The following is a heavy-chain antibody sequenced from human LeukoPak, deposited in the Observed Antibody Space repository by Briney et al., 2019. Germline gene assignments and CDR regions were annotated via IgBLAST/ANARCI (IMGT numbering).Heavy chain of an antibody. CDR1: GGSISSYY. Sequence: SETLSLTCTVSGGSISSYYWSWIRPPPGKGLEWIGYISYSGSTNFNPSLKSRVTISVDTSKNQFSLKLSSVTAADTAVYYCAREGTAGTNLNWFDPWGQGTLVTVSS. CDR2: ISYSGST. J-gene: IGHJ5*02. CDR3: AREGTAGTNLNWFDP. D-gene: IGHD1-1*01. V-gene: IGHV4-59*01.